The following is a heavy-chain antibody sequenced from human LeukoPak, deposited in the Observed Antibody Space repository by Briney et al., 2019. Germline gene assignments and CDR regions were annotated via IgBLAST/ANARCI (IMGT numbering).Heavy chain of an antibody. D-gene: IGHD3-16*01. CDR1: GFSFNTYW. J-gene: IGHJ3*01. Sequence: GGSLRLSCVASGFSFNTYWMSWVRQAPGKGLEWVAVISYDGSNKYYADSVKGRFTISRDNSKNTLYLQMNSLRAEDTAVYYCAKDWGRWGQGTMVTVSS. V-gene: IGHV3-30*18. CDR3: AKDWGR. CDR2: ISYDGSNK.